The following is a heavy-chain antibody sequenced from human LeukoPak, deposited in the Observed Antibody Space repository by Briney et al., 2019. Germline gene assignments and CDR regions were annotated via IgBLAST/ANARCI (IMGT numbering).Heavy chain of an antibody. J-gene: IGHJ4*02. CDR3: AKEIYGGDHYFDY. V-gene: IGHV3-64*04. CDR2: ITSNGGST. CDR1: GFTFSTNS. Sequence: GGSLRLSCSASGFTFSTNSMHWVRQAPGKGLEFVSAITSNGGSTYYADSVKGRFTISRDNSKNTLYLQMNSLRAEDTAVYYCAKEIYGGDHYFDYWGQGTLVTVSS. D-gene: IGHD4-23*01.